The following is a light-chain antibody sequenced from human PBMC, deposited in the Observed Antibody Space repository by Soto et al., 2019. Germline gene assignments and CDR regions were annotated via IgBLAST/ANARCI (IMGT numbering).Light chain of an antibody. CDR2: RDS. Sequence: QSLLTQPPSASGTPGQRVTISCSESSSSIGSNYIYWYQQLPGTAPKLLIYRDSQRPSGVPDRFSGSESGTSASLAISGLRSEDEADYYCAAWDDSLRGWVFGGGTKLTVL. CDR1: SSSIGSNY. J-gene: IGLJ3*02. CDR3: AAWDDSLRGWV. V-gene: IGLV1-47*01.